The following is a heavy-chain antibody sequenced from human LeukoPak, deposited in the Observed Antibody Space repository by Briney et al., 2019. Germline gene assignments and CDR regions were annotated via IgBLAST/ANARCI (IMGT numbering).Heavy chain of an antibody. J-gene: IGHJ4*02. CDR3: ARDLRGAVTYYYDSSGYFHY. Sequence: SETLSLTCTVSGGSISSSSYYWGWIRQPPGKGLEWIGSIYYSGSTYYNPSLKSRVTISVDTSKNQFSLKLSSVTAADTAAYYCARDLRGAVTYYYDSSGYFHYWGQGTLVTVSS. CDR2: IYYSGST. D-gene: IGHD3-22*01. CDR1: GGSISSSSYY. V-gene: IGHV4-39*07.